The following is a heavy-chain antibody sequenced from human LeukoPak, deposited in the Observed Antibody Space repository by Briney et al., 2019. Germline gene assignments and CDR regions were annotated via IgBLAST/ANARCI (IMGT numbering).Heavy chain of an antibody. CDR2: INPDSGFT. CDR1: GYNLTDYF. V-gene: IGHV1-2*02. Sequence: ASVNVSCQASGYNLTDYFMHWVRQAPGRGLEFVGWINPDSGFTNHAQKYKRMVTITRDTTISTAYLEVRILTADDTAVYYCAPAAEAYTSWWKVWGQAPLVTATS. CDR3: APAAEAYTSWWKV. D-gene: IGHD3-16*01. J-gene: IGHJ4*02.